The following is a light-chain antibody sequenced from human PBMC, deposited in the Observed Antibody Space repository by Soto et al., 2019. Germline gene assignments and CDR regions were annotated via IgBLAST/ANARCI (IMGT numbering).Light chain of an antibody. Sequence: DIQMTQSPSTLSASVGDRVTITCRASQSISSWLAWYQQKPGKAPKLLIYKASSLESGVPSRFSGSGSGTEFTLTISSLQPDVFATYYCQQYNSYPPSALTFGGGTKVDSK. J-gene: IGKJ4*01. CDR3: QQYNSYPPSALT. V-gene: IGKV1-5*03. CDR1: QSISSW. CDR2: KAS.